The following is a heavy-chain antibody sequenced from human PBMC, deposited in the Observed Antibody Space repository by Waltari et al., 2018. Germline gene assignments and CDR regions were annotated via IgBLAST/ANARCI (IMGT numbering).Heavy chain of an antibody. J-gene: IGHJ6*02. CDR3: ARLSDPNKYYYGMDV. CDR1: GLSVIDNH. D-gene: IGHD3-16*02. V-gene: IGHV3-53*01. CDR2: IYRGSSI. Sequence: EVQLVQSGGGLIPPGGSLRLSCAASGLSVIDNHMSWVRQAPGKGLEWVSVIYRGSSIKYGDSVKGRFTLSRDNSKNTLFLQMNSLRSEDTAVYYCARLSDPNKYYYGMDVWGQGTTVTVSS.